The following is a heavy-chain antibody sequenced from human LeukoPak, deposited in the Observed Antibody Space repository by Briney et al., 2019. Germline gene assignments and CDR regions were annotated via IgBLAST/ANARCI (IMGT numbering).Heavy chain of an antibody. CDR3: ARDRIAVADYYFDY. CDR1: GFTFSSYA. D-gene: IGHD6-19*01. Sequence: GGSLRLSCAASGFTFSSYAMHWVRQAPGKGLEWVAVISYDGSNKYYADSVKGRFTISRDNSKNTLYLQMNSLRAEDTAVYYCARDRIAVADYYFDYWGQGTLVTVSS. J-gene: IGHJ4*02. CDR2: ISYDGSNK. V-gene: IGHV3-30*04.